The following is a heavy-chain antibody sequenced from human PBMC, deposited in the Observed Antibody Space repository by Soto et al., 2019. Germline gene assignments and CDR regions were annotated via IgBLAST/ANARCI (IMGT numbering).Heavy chain of an antibody. J-gene: IGHJ4*02. D-gene: IGHD1-1*01. CDR3: ARGTTGTTSFDY. CDR1: GGSMSSYY. CDR2: IYYSGST. Sequence: QVQLQESGPGLVKPSETLSLTCTVSGGSMSSYYWSWIRQPPGKGLEWIGYIYYSGSTNYNPSLKSRVTISVDTSKNQFSLELSSVTAADTAVYYCARGTTGTTSFDYWGQGTLVTVSS. V-gene: IGHV4-59*01.